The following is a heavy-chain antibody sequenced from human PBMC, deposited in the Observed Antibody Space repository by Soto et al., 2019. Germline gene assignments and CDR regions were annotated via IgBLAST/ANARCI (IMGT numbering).Heavy chain of an antibody. V-gene: IGHV3-74*01. Sequence: EVHLVESGGGLVQPGGSLRLSCAASGFTFSTYWMHWVRQAPGKGLVWVSRINADGTTTTYAASVKGRFTISRDNAKSTLYLQMNSLRAEDTAVYFCATVATHSYNWVDPWGQGTLVTISS. CDR3: ATVATHSYNWVDP. J-gene: IGHJ5*02. CDR2: INADGTTT. CDR1: GFTFSTYW. D-gene: IGHD3-3*02.